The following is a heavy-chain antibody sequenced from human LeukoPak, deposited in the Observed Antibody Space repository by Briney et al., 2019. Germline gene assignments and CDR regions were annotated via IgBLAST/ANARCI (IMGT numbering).Heavy chain of an antibody. Sequence: PGGSLRLSCAASGFTFSSYGMSWVRQAPGKGLEWVSAISGSGGSTYYSDSVKGRFTISRDNAKNSLYLQMNSLRAEDTAVCYCARDRCSGGSCYSLVYYYYYMDVWGKGTTVTVSS. CDR1: GFTFSSYG. CDR3: ARDRCSGGSCYSLVYYYYYMDV. CDR2: ISGSGGST. V-gene: IGHV3-23*01. J-gene: IGHJ6*03. D-gene: IGHD2-15*01.